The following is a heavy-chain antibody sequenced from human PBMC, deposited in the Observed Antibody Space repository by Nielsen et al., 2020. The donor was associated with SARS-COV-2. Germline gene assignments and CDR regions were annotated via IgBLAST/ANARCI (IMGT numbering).Heavy chain of an antibody. CDR1: GFTFNIYA. D-gene: IGHD1-26*01. J-gene: IGHJ5*02. CDR3: AKCPYSGSYNWFDP. V-gene: IGHV3-23*01. Sequence: GGSLRLSCIASGFTFNIYAMAWVRRTPGRGLQWVSGISASGGSTYYTDSVKGRFAVSRDNSRNTLYLQMHSLRVEDTALYYCAKCPYSGSYNWFDPWGQGTLVTVSS. CDR2: ISASGGST.